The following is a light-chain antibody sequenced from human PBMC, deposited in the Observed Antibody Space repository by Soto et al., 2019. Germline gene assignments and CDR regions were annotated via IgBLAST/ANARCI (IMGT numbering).Light chain of an antibody. V-gene: IGKV4-1*01. Sequence: DIVMTQSPDSLAVSLGERATINCKSSQSVLYSSNNKNYVAWYQQRPGQPPKLLIYWTSIRESGVPDRFSGRGSGTDFTLTISSLQAEDVAVYFCQQSYRPPLTFGGGTKVEIK. CDR3: QQSYRPPLT. CDR2: WTS. CDR1: QSVLYSSNNKNY. J-gene: IGKJ4*01.